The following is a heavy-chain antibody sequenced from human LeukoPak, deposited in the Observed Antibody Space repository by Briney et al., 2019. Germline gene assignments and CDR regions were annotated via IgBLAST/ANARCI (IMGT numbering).Heavy chain of an antibody. D-gene: IGHD2-15*01. CDR3: ARGEGIGAATEDY. Sequence: GPTVKVSSKASGDTFTGFYMHGVPQAPGQGREWMGGINPNSGGTNYAQKFQGRVTMTRDTSISTAYMELSRLRSDDTAVYYCARGEGIGAATEDYWGQGTLVTVSS. J-gene: IGHJ4*02. CDR1: GDTFTGFY. CDR2: INPNSGGT. V-gene: IGHV1-2*02.